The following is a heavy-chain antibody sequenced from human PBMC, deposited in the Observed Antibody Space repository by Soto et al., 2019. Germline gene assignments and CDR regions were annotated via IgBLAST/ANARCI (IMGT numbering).Heavy chain of an antibody. J-gene: IGHJ2*01. CDR3: ARVETVTLVLGYFDL. Sequence: QVQLQESGPGLVKPSQTLSLTCTVSGGSISSGSYYWSWIRQHPGKGLEWIGYIYYSGSTYYNPSLKSRVNISIDTSKNQFSLKLRSVTAADTAVYYCARVETVTLVLGYFDLWGRGTLVTVSS. V-gene: IGHV4-31*03. CDR2: IYYSGST. CDR1: GGSISSGSYY. D-gene: IGHD4-17*01.